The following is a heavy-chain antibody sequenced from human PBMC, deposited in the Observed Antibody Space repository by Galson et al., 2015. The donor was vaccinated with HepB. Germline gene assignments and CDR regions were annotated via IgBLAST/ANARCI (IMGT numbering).Heavy chain of an antibody. Sequence: SETLSLTCTASGGSISSSSYYWGWIRQPPGKGLEWIGNIYYSGSTYYNPSLKSRVTISVDTSKNKFYLKLSSVTAADTAVYYCASDVDTAMDVRAFDIWGQGTMVTVSS. CDR3: ASDVDTAMDVRAFDI. J-gene: IGHJ3*02. D-gene: IGHD5-18*01. CDR1: GGSISSSSYY. V-gene: IGHV4-39*01. CDR2: IYYSGST.